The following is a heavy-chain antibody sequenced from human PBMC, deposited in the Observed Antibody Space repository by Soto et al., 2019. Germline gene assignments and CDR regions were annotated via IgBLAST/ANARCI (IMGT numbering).Heavy chain of an antibody. CDR2: IYPGDSDT. CDR3: ATTGYCSGGSCYLNGMDV. D-gene: IGHD2-15*01. CDR1: GYSFTSYW. V-gene: IGHV5-51*01. Sequence: PGESLKSSCKGSGYSFTSYWIGWVRQMPGKGLEWMGIIYPGDSDTRYSPSFQGQVTISADKSISTAYLQWSSLKASDTAMYYCATTGYCSGGSCYLNGMDVCGQGTTVIVSS. J-gene: IGHJ6*02.